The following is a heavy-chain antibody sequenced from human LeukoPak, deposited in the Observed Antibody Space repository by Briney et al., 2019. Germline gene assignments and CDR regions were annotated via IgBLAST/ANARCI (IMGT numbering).Heavy chain of an antibody. D-gene: IGHD4/OR15-4a*01. CDR3: AKDLLAIWCYMDV. J-gene: IGHJ6*03. CDR2: ISGSGGST. CDR1: GFTFSSYG. V-gene: IGHV3-23*01. Sequence: GGTLRLSCAASGFTFSSYGMSWVRQAPGKGLEWVSAISGSGGSTYYADSVKGRFTISRDNSKNTLYLQMNSLRAEDTAVYYCAKDLLAIWCYMDVWGKGTTVTISS.